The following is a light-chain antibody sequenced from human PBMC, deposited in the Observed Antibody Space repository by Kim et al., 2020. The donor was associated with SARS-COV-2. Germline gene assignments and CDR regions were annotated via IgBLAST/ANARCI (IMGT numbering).Light chain of an antibody. CDR2: QDK. V-gene: IGLV3-1*01. CDR1: QLGDKY. J-gene: IGLJ2*01. Sequence: SYELTQPPSVSVSPVQTASITCSGDQLGDKYVCWYQQRPGQSPVLVIYQDKNRPSGIPERFSGSNSGNTATLTISGTQAMDEADYYCQAWDTTVVFGGGTQLTVL. CDR3: QAWDTTVV.